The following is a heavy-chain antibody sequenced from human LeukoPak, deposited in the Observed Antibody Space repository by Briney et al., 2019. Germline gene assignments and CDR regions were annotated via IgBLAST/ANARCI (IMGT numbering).Heavy chain of an antibody. Sequence: SETLSLTCTVSGSSISSCYWSWIRQPAGKGLEWIGRIYTSGSTNYNPSLKSRVTMSVDTSKNQFSLKLSSVTAADTAVYYCAREAGIAVAGTGWFDPWGQGTLVTVSS. D-gene: IGHD6-19*01. V-gene: IGHV4-4*07. CDR1: GSSISSCY. CDR2: IYTSGST. J-gene: IGHJ5*02. CDR3: AREAGIAVAGTGWFDP.